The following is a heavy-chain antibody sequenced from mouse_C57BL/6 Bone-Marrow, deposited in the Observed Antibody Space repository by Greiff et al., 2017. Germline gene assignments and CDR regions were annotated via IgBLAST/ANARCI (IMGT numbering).Heavy chain of an antibody. J-gene: IGHJ3*01. CDR3: ARWSNYFAWFAY. V-gene: IGHV1-55*01. D-gene: IGHD2-5*01. Sequence: QVQLQQSGAELVKPGASVKMSCKASGYTFTSYWITWVKQRPGQGLEWIGDIYPGSGSTNYNEKFKSKATLTVDTSSSTAYMQLSSLTSEDSAVYYCARWSNYFAWFAYWGQGTLVTVSA. CDR1: GYTFTSYW. CDR2: IYPGSGST.